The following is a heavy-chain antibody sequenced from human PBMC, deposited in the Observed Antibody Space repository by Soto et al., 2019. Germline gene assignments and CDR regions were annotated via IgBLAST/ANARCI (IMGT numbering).Heavy chain of an antibody. J-gene: IGHJ4*02. V-gene: IGHV3-23*01. D-gene: IGHD3-22*01. CDR1: GFTFSSYA. Sequence: PGGSLRLSCAASGFTFSSYAMSWVRQAPGKGLEWVSAISGSGGSTYYADSVKGRFTISRDNSKNTLYLQMNSLRAEDTAVYYCAKFHPYYYDSSGYYYFDYWGQGTLVTVSS. CDR3: AKFHPYYYDSSGYYYFDY. CDR2: ISGSGGST.